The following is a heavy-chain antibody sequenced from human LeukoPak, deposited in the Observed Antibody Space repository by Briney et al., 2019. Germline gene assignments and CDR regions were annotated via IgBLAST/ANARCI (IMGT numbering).Heavy chain of an antibody. J-gene: IGHJ4*02. D-gene: IGHD6-19*01. Sequence: SGTLSLTCAVYGGSFSGYYWSRIRQPPGKGLEWIGEINHSGSTNYNPSLKSRVTISVDTSKNQFSLKLSSVTAADTAVYYCARELAVAGFDYWGQGTLVTVSS. V-gene: IGHV4-34*01. CDR1: GGSFSGYY. CDR3: ARELAVAGFDY. CDR2: INHSGST.